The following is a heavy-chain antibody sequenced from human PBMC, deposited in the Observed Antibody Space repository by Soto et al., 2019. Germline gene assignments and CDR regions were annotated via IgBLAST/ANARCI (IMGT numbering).Heavy chain of an antibody. CDR1: GFTFSSYS. J-gene: IGHJ4*02. D-gene: IGHD1-26*01. V-gene: IGHV3-21*01. CDR2: ISSSSSYI. Sequence: PGGSLRLSCAASGFTFSSYSMNWVRQAPGKGLEWVSSISSSSSYIYYADSVKGRFTISRDNAKNSLYLQMNSLRAEDTAVYYCARDFEWELLTLDYWGQGTLVTVSS. CDR3: ARDFEWELLTLDY.